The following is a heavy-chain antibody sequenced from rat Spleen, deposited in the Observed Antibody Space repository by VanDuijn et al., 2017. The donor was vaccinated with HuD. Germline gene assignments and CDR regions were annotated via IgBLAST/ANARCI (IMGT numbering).Heavy chain of an antibody. J-gene: IGHJ2*01. V-gene: IGHV5S13*01. CDR3: ARPPVYYGYDSDYFDY. Sequence: EVQLVESGGGLVQPGRSLKLSCAASGFTFSNYGMAWVRQTPTKGLEWVASISTGGGNTYYRDSVKGRFTISRDNAKSTLYLQMNSLRSEDTATYYCARPPVYYGYDSDYFDYWGQGVMVTVSS. CDR2: ISTGGGNT. CDR1: GFTFSNYG. D-gene: IGHD1-7*01.